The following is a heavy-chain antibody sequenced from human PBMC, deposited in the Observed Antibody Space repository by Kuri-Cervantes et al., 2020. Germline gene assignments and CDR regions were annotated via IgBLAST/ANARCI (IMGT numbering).Heavy chain of an antibody. CDR2: IVVGSGNT. CDR1: GFTFTSSA. CDR3: ARGDILTGYYAPHYYGMDV. Sequence: SVKVSCKASGFTFTSSAVQWVRQARGQRLEWIGWIVVGSGNTNYAQKFQERVTITRDMSTSTAYMELSSLRSEDTAVYYCARGDILTGYYAPHYYGMDVWGQGTTVTVSS. J-gene: IGHJ6*02. V-gene: IGHV1-58*01. D-gene: IGHD3-9*01.